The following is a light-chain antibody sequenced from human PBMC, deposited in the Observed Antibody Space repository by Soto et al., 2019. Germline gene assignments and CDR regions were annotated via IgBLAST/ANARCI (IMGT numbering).Light chain of an antibody. CDR1: SSDVGGYNY. CDR3: SSYAGNVV. Sequence: QSALTQPPSASGSPGQSVTISCTGTSSDVGGYNYVSWYQQHPGKAPKLMIYEVSKRPSGVPDRFSGSKSANTASLTVSGVRAEDESYYYCSSYAGNVVFGAGTKLTVL. CDR2: EVS. J-gene: IGLJ2*01. V-gene: IGLV2-8*01.